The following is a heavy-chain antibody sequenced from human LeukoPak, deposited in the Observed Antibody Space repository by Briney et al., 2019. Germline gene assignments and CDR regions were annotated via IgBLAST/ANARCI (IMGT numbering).Heavy chain of an antibody. J-gene: IGHJ4*02. CDR1: GFTFSSYS. V-gene: IGHV3-21*01. CDR2: ISSSSSYI. CDR3: ARDTGGYSSGLGDY. D-gene: IGHD6-19*01. Sequence: GGSLRLSCAASGFTFSSYSMNWVRQAPGKGLEWVSSISSSSSYIYYADSVKGRFTISRDNAKNSLYLQMNSLRAEDTAVYYCARDTGGYSSGLGDYWGQGTLVTVSS.